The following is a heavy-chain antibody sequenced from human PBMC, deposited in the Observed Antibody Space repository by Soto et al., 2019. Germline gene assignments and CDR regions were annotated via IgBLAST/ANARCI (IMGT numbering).Heavy chain of an antibody. J-gene: IGHJ5*02. CDR3: ARVSAYYYDSSGYYSGWFDP. CDR1: GGTFSSYA. CDR2: IIPIFGTA. Sequence: QVQLVQSGAEVKKPGSSVKVSCKASGGTFSSYAISWVRQAPGQGLEWMGGIIPIFGTANYAQKFQGRVTITADESXXTXYXXLSSLRSEDTAVYYCARVSAYYYDSSGYYSGWFDPWGQGTLVTVSS. D-gene: IGHD3-22*01. V-gene: IGHV1-69*12.